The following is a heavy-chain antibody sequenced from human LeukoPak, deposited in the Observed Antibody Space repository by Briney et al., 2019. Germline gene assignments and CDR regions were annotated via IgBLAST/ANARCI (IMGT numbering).Heavy chain of an antibody. D-gene: IGHD6-19*01. J-gene: IGHJ4*02. CDR2: ITPSSTYI. Sequence: PGGSLRLSCAASGFTFSNPDMEWVRQAPGKGLEWFSSITPSSTYIYYAESMRGRFTVSRDNAKNSLYLQMNSLTAEDTAVYYCARNLNSPIAVAGSDYWGQGTLVTVSS. CDR1: GFTFSNPD. CDR3: ARNLNSPIAVAGSDY. V-gene: IGHV3-21*01.